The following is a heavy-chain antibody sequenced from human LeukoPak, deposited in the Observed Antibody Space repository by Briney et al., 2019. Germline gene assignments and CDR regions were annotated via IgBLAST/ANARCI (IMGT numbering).Heavy chain of an antibody. V-gene: IGHV3-7*01. CDR3: ARADLEWYLDL. CDR2: IRQDGGEI. CDR1: GFTFNAYW. Sequence: PGESLRLSCTGSGFTFNAYWMSWVRKAPGMGLEWVGKIRQDGGEIFYVDSVRGRFTISRDNAKNSVYLQLNSLRAEDTAVYYCARADLEWYLDLWGRGTLVTVSS. J-gene: IGHJ2*01.